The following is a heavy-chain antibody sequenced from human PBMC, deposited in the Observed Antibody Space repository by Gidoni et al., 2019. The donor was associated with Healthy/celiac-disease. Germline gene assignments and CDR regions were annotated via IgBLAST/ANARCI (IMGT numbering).Heavy chain of an antibody. J-gene: IGHJ4*02. V-gene: IGHV4-39*01. CDR1: GGSISSSSYY. D-gene: IGHD4-4*01. CDR2: IYYSGST. Sequence: QLQLQESGPGLVKPSETLSLTFPVSGGSISSSSYYWGWIRQPPGKGLEWIGSIYYSGSTYYNPSLKSRVTISVDTSKNQFSLKLSSVTAADTAVYYCARQSNYFAFWVPYYFDYWGQGTLVTVSS. CDR3: ARQSNYFAFWVPYYFDY.